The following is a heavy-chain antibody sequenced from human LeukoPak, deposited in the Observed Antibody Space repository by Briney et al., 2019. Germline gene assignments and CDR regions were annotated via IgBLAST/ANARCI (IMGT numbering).Heavy chain of an antibody. D-gene: IGHD4-11*01. CDR2: ISSSGST. CDR1: GFTFSDYY. Sequence: GGSLRLSCAASGFTFSDYYMSWIRQAPGKGLEWVSYISSSGSTYFADSVKGRFTISRDNSKNTLYLQMNSLRAEDTAVYYCAKALYSNYHFDYWGQGTLVTVSS. V-gene: IGHV3-11*01. CDR3: AKALYSNYHFDY. J-gene: IGHJ4*02.